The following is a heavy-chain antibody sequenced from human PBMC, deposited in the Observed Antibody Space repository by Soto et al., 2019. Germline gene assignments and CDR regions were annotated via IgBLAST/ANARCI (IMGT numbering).Heavy chain of an antibody. Sequence: QAQLVQSGPEMKKPGSSVKVSCKDSGGLFSSFAISWVRQSPGQGLEWLGGIIPVFGTTNYAEKFHGRVTITADESTNTAYMGLSGLRSGDTAIYYCARGGGPYVWFNEFWGQGTLVTVSS. J-gene: IGHJ4*02. CDR3: ARGGGPYVWFNEF. D-gene: IGHD3-16*01. CDR2: IIPVFGTT. CDR1: GGLFSSFA. V-gene: IGHV1-69*01.